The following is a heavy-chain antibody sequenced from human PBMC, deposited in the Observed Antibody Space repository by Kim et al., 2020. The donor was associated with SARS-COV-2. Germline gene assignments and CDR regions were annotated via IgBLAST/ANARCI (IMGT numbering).Heavy chain of an antibody. CDR2: GT. D-gene: IGHD3-22*01. Sequence: GTNSTPSLKSRLTISIDTSKNHLSLKVTSVTAADTAVYYCARGVITTGFDYWGQGTLVTVSS. J-gene: IGHJ4*02. CDR3: ARGVITTGFDY. V-gene: IGHV4-34*01.